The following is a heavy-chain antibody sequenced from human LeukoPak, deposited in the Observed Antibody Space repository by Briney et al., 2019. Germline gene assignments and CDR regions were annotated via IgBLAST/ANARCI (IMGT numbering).Heavy chain of an antibody. CDR1: GDSVSSNSAA. D-gene: IGHD3-22*01. CDR2: TYYRSKWYN. J-gene: IGHJ6*02. CDR3: ARAPYYVSSGYYYGMDV. V-gene: IGHV6-1*01. Sequence: SQTLSLTCAISGDSVSSNSAAWNWIRQSPSRGLEWLGRTYYRSKWYNDYAVSVKSRITINPGTSKNQFSLQLNSVTPEDTAVYYCARAPYYVSSGYYYGMDVWGQGTTVTVSS.